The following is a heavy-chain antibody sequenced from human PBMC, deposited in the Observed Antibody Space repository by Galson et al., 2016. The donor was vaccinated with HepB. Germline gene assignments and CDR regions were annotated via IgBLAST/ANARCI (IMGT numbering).Heavy chain of an antibody. CDR2: ISGYNGNT. V-gene: IGHV1-18*01. CDR3: ARDGAVIAPAGTYSYGMDV. J-gene: IGHJ6*02. Sequence: SVKVSCKASDYTFTSYGISWVRQAPGQGLEWMGWISGYNGNTHYGQTLQGRVTMTTDTATSTVYMELRSLRSDDTAVYYCARDGAVIAPAGTYSYGMDVWGQGTTVTVSS. D-gene: IGHD6-13*01. CDR1: DYTFTSYG.